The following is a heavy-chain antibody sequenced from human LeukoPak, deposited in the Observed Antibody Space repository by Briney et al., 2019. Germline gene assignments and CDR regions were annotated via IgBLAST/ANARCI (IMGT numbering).Heavy chain of an antibody. J-gene: IGHJ4*02. CDR3: AKDLRAMVRGVIHY. D-gene: IGHD3-10*01. V-gene: IGHV3-21*01. CDR1: GFTFSSYS. CDR2: ISSSSSYI. Sequence: GGSLRLSCAASGFTFSSYSMNWVRQAPGKGLEWVSSISSSSSYIYYADSVKGRFTISRDNAKNSLYLQMNSLRAEDTAVYYCAKDLRAMVRGVIHYWGQGTLVTVSS.